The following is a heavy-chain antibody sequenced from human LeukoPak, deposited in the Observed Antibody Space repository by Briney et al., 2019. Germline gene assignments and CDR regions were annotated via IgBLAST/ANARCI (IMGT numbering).Heavy chain of an antibody. J-gene: IGHJ4*02. CDR1: GFTFSSYT. Sequence: GGSLRLSCAASGFTFSSYTMSWVRQAPGKGLEWVSAISGSGGSTYYADSVKGRFTISRDNSKNTLYLQMNSLRAEDTAVYYCAKVSAAEYYFDYWGQGTLVTASS. CDR3: AKVSAAEYYFDY. V-gene: IGHV3-23*01. D-gene: IGHD2-2*01. CDR2: ISGSGGST.